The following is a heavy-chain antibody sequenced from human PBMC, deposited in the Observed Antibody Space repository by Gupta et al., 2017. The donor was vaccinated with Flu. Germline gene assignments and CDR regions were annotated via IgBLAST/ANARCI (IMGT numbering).Heavy chain of an antibody. J-gene: IGHJ4*02. CDR2: VTPRGGKT. D-gene: IGHD4-17*01. CDR3: ARGELLDYGDVGSIDY. V-gene: IGHV1-46*02. CDR1: GYNFNAYD. Sequence: QVQLVQSGAEVKKPGGSVRLFCKASGYNFNAYDMHWVRQAPGQGLEWMGVVTPRGGKTKNAQKFQGRVTMTRDTSATTVYMDLNGLRSDDTAVYYCARGELLDYGDVGSIDYWGQGTLVIVSP.